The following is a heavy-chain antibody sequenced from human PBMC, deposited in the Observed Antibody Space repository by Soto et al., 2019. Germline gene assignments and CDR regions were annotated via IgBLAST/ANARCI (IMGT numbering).Heavy chain of an antibody. CDR2: IYWDDDK. D-gene: IGHD3-22*01. CDR1: GFSLTTTGVA. CDR3: VYRRSAYYLQS. Sequence: QITLKESGPTLVKPTQTLTLTCTFSGFSLTTTGVAVGWIRQSPGKAPECLALIYWDDDKVYSPSLRRRLTISKDTSKKQVVLNVVNLDPVDTATYYCVYRRSAYYLQSWGQGIFVAVSP. J-gene: IGHJ5*02. V-gene: IGHV2-5*02.